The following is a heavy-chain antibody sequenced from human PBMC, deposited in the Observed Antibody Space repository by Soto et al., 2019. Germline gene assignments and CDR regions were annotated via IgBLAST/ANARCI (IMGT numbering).Heavy chain of an antibody. CDR1: GGSFSGYY. V-gene: IGHV4-34*01. CDR3: ARGGIVVAATPNLFYFDY. J-gene: IGHJ4*02. CDR2: INHSGST. Sequence: SETLSLTCAVYGGSFSGYYWSWIRQPPGKGLEWIGEINHSGSTNYNPSLKSRVTISVDTSKNQFSLKLSSVTAADTAVYYCARGGIVVAATPNLFYFDYWGQGTLVTVSS. D-gene: IGHD2-15*01.